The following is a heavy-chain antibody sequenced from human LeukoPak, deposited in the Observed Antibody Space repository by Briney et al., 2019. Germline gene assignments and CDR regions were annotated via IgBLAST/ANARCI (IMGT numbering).Heavy chain of an antibody. CDR3: AKWKYSNSGIDDY. J-gene: IGHJ4*02. Sequence: GGSLRLSCAASGFTFSSYTMSWVRQAPGKGLEWVSVISGSGDNTYYADSVKGRFTISRDNYKNMLYLQMNSLRAEDTAVYYCAKWKYSNSGIDDYWGQGTLVTVSS. D-gene: IGHD6-6*01. CDR1: GFTFSSYT. V-gene: IGHV3-23*01. CDR2: ISGSGDNT.